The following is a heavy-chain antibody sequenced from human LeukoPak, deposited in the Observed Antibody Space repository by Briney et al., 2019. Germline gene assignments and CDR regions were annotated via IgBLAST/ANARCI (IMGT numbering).Heavy chain of an antibody. Sequence: SETLSLTCTVSGGSISTYYWSWIRQPPGKGLEWIGHIYYSGSTNYNPPLKSRVTISLDTSRNQFSLKLSSVTAADTAVYYCARRVGDLKRYYFDYWGQGTLVTVSS. D-gene: IGHD3-10*01. J-gene: IGHJ4*02. V-gene: IGHV4-59*08. CDR2: IYYSGST. CDR1: GGSISTYY. CDR3: ARRVGDLKRYYFDY.